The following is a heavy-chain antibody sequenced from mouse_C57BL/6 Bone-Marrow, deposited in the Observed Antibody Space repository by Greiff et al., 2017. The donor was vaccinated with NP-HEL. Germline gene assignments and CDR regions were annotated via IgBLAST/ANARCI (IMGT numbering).Heavy chain of an antibody. CDR2: INPYNGGT. V-gene: IGHV1-19*01. CDR3: ARNPHYYGSSYGYFDY. Sequence: VQLQQSGPVLVKPGASVKMSCKASGYTFTDYYMNWVKQSHGKSLEWIGVINPYNGGTSYNQKFKGKATLTVDKSSRTAYMELNSLTSEDSAVYYCARNPHYYGSSYGYFDYWGQGTTLTVSS. CDR1: GYTFTDYY. D-gene: IGHD1-1*01. J-gene: IGHJ2*01.